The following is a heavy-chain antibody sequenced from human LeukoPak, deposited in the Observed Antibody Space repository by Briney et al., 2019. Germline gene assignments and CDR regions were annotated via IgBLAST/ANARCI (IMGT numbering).Heavy chain of an antibody. J-gene: IGHJ4*02. V-gene: IGHV4-61*01. CDR1: GXSVSSDSYY. CDR2: IYHSGST. CDR3: ARDGGMLRGLIDS. Sequence: SETLSLTCTVSGXSVSSDSYYWSWIRQPPGKGLEWIGYIYHSGSTNYIPSLKGRVTISVDTSKNQFFLKLSSVTAADTAVYYCARDGGMLRGLIDSWGQGTLVTVSS. D-gene: IGHD3-10*01.